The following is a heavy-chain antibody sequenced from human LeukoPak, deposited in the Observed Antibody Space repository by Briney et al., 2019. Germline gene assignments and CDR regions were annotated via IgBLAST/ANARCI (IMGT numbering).Heavy chain of an antibody. J-gene: IGHJ3*02. Sequence: SETLSLTCTVSGGSISSYYWSWIRQPPGKGLEWLGYIYYSGSTNYNPSLKSRVTISVDTSKNQFSLKLSSVTAADTAVYYCARESLYCSGGSCYFDAFDIWGQGTMVTVSS. D-gene: IGHD2-15*01. V-gene: IGHV4-59*01. CDR3: ARESLYCSGGSCYFDAFDI. CDR2: IYYSGST. CDR1: GGSISSYY.